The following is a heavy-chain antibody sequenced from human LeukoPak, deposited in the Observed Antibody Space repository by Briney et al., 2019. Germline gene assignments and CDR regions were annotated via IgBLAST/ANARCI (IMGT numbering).Heavy chain of an antibody. J-gene: IGHJ4*02. CDR3: ATAKVGATDIDY. D-gene: IGHD1-26*01. CDR2: FDPEDGET. Sequence: ASVKVSCKVSGYTLTELSMHWVRQAPGKGLEWMGGFDPEDGETIYAQKIQGRVTMTEDTSTDTAYMELSSLRSEDTAVYYCATAKVGATDIDYWGQGTLVTVSS. CDR1: GYTLTELS. V-gene: IGHV1-24*01.